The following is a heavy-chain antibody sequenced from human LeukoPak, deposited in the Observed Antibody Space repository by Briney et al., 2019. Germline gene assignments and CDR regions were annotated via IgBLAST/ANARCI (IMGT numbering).Heavy chain of an antibody. Sequence: GGSLRLSCAASGFTFSSYWMSWVRQAPGKGLEWVANIKQDGSEKYYVDSVKGRFTISRDNAKNSLYLQMNSLRAEDTAVYYCAKDFSMSWASFDIWGQGTMVTVSS. V-gene: IGHV3-7*01. CDR2: IKQDGSEK. J-gene: IGHJ3*02. CDR1: GFTFSSYW. CDR3: AKDFSMSWASFDI. D-gene: IGHD2/OR15-2a*01.